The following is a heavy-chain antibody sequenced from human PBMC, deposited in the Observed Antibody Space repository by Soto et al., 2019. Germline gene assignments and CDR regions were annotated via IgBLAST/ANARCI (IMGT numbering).Heavy chain of an antibody. CDR1: AASISSYY. CDR3: ARVPFVGYFDWLDP. Sequence: SETLSLTCSVSAASISSYYWTWIRQPPGGGLEWIGYMHHTQGTNDNPSLRGRVHMSIDTSMNQFSLRLTSVTTADTAVYYCARVPFVGYFDWLDPWGHGTLVTVSS. CDR2: MHHTQGT. V-gene: IGHV4-59*01. D-gene: IGHD3-9*01. J-gene: IGHJ5*02.